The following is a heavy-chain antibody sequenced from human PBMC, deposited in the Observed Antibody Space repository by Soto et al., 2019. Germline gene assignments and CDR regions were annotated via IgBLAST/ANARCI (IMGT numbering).Heavy chain of an antibody. V-gene: IGHV1-69*01. CDR1: GGTFSSYA. Sequence: QVQLVQSGAEEKKPGSSVKVSCKASGGTFSSYAISWVRQAPGQGLEWMGGIIPIFGTANYAQKFQGRVTITADESTSTAYMALSSLRSEDTAVYYCASQGGYYYDSSGHRHFDYWGQGTLVTVSS. J-gene: IGHJ4*02. D-gene: IGHD3-22*01. CDR2: IIPIFGTA. CDR3: ASQGGYYYDSSGHRHFDY.